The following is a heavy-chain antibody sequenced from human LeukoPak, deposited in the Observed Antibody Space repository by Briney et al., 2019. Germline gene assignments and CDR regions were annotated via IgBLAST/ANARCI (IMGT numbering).Heavy chain of an antibody. CDR3: ARPRGNGDYYYGMDV. CDR2: IYPGDSDT. Sequence: GESLKISCKGSGYSFTSYWIGWVRQMPGKGLEWMGIIYPGDSDTRYSPSFQGQVTISADKSISTAYLQWSSLKASDTAMYYCARPRGNGDYYYGMDVWGQGTTVTVSS. CDR1: GYSFTSYW. D-gene: IGHD3-10*01. J-gene: IGHJ6*02. V-gene: IGHV5-51*01.